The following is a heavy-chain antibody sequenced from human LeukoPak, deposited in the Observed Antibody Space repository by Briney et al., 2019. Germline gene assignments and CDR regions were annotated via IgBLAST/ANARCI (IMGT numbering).Heavy chain of an antibody. CDR3: ARVSYGDSGYFDY. CDR1: GFTFSSYG. CDR2: IWYDGSNK. J-gene: IGHJ4*02. D-gene: IGHD4-17*01. Sequence: PGGSLRLSCAASGFTFSSYGMHWVRQAPGKGLEWVAVIWYDGSNKYYADSVKGRFTISRDNSKNTLYLQMNSLRAEDTAVYYCARVSYGDSGYFDYWGQGTLVTVSS. V-gene: IGHV3-33*01.